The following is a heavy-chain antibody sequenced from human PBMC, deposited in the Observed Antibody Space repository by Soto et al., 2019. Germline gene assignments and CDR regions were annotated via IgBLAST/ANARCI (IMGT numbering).Heavy chain of an antibody. CDR2: INPSGGST. CDR1: GYTFTIYY. Sequence: ASVKVSCTSSGYTFTIYYIHWVRQEPGQGLEWMGIINPSGGSTSYAQKFQGRVTMTRDTSTSTVYMELSSLRSEDTAVYYCARGEYSSGSTGFDYWGQGTLVTVSS. V-gene: IGHV1-46*03. J-gene: IGHJ4*02. CDR3: ARGEYSSGSTGFDY. D-gene: IGHD6-19*01.